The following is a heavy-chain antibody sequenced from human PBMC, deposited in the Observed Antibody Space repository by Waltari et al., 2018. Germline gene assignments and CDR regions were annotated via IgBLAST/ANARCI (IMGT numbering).Heavy chain of an antibody. J-gene: IGHJ3*02. D-gene: IGHD2-21*01. V-gene: IGHV4-31*03. Sequence: QVQLQESGPGLVKPSQTLSLTCTVSGGSIRSGGYYWSWIRQPPGKGLEWIGYIYYSGSTYYNPSLKSRVTISVDTSRNQFSLKLSSVTAADTAVYYCASPSGGDVLSQGAFDIWGQGTMVTVSS. CDR3: ASPSGGDVLSQGAFDI. CDR2: IYYSGST. CDR1: GGSIRSGGYY.